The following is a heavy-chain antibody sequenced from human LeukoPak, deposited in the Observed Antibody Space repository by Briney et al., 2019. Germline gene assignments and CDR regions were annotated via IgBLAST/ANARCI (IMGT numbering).Heavy chain of an antibody. CDR2: IKSDGSST. D-gene: IGHD6-13*01. Sequence: PGGSLRLSCAASGFTFSSYAMSWVRQAPGKGPVWVSRIKSDGSSTRFADSVQGRFTISRDNGKNTLYLQMNSLRAEDTAVYYCARGGDSSNWYPGYFEYWGQGALVTVSS. CDR3: ARGGDSSNWYPGYFEY. J-gene: IGHJ4*02. CDR1: GFTFSSYA. V-gene: IGHV3-74*01.